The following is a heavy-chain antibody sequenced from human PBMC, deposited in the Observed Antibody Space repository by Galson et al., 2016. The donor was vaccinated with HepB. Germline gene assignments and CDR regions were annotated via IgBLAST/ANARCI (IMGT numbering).Heavy chain of an antibody. CDR2: IWYDGSNK. CDR3: AKDLHHIVLVTAVNPADEYFQH. Sequence: SLRLSCAASGFTISSYGMHWVRQAPGKGLEWVAVIWYDGSNKYYADSVKGRFTISRDNPKNRLFLQMNSLRAEDAAVYYCAKDLHHIVLVTAVNPADEYFQHWGQGTLVTLSS. D-gene: IGHD2-21*02. J-gene: IGHJ1*01. V-gene: IGHV3-33*06. CDR1: GFTISSYG.